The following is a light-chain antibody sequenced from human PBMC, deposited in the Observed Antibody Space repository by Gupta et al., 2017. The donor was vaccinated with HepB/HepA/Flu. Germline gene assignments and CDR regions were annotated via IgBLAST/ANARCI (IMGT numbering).Light chain of an antibody. CDR2: GAS. CDR3: QQYSSPPQLT. CDR1: QSVTNKY. Sequence: EIVLTQSPGTLSLSPGERATLSCRASQSVTNKYLAWYQQKPGQAPRLLIFGASSRATGIPDRFSGSGSGTDFTLTISRLEPEDFAVYYCQQYSSPPQLTFGGGTKVEIK. V-gene: IGKV3-20*01. J-gene: IGKJ4*01.